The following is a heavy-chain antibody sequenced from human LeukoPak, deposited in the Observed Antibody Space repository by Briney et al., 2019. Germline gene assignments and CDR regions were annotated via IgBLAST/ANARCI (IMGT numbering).Heavy chain of an antibody. CDR3: AKVGSYGYGVTYFDY. J-gene: IGHJ4*02. CDR1: GFTFDDYA. Sequence: GGSLRLSCAASGFTFDDYAMHWVRQAPGKGLEWVSGITWNSGDIDYTASVKGRFTISRDNAKNSLYLQMNSLRAEDTALYYCAKVGSYGYGVTYFDYRGQGTLVTVSS. D-gene: IGHD4-17*01. CDR2: ITWNSGDI. V-gene: IGHV3-9*01.